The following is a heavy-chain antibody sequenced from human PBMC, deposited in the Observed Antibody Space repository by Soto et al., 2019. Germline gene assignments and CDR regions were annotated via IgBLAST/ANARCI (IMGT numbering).Heavy chain of an antibody. Sequence: GGSLRLSCAASGFTFSSYAMSWVRQAPGKGLEWVSAISGSGGSTYYADSVKGRFTISRDNSKNTLYLQMNSLRAEDTAVYYCAKEGCSSTSCYARFDYYHYVMDVWGQGTTVPVSS. CDR2: ISGSGGST. D-gene: IGHD2-2*01. J-gene: IGHJ6*02. V-gene: IGHV3-23*01. CDR3: AKEGCSSTSCYARFDYYHYVMDV. CDR1: GFTFSSYA.